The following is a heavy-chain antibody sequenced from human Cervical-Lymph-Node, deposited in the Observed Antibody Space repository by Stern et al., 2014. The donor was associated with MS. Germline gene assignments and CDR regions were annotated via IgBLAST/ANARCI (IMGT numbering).Heavy chain of an antibody. CDR3: ASAYSSSHYYFDY. D-gene: IGHD6-13*01. Sequence: VQLVESGGGVVQPGRSLRLSCAASGFSFSRYAMHWVRQAPGKGLEWVALRWNDVSNPDYADSVTVRFTISRDKFKNTLYLQMNSLRAEDTAVYYCASAYSSSHYYFDYWGQGTLVTVSS. CDR1: GFSFSRYA. J-gene: IGHJ4*02. V-gene: IGHV3-33*01. CDR2: RWNDVSNP.